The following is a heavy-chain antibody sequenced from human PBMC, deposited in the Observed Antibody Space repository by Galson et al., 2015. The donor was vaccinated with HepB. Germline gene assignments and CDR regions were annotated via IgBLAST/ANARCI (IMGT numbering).Heavy chain of an antibody. V-gene: IGHV3-30-3*01. CDR1: GFTFKTYT. CDR3: ASSRGYRSGGSCYVDAFDI. D-gene: IGHD2-15*01. Sequence: SLRLSCAASGFTFKTYTMHWVRQAPGEGLEWVAVISYDGSDKYYADSVKGRFTISRDNSKNTLYLQMNSLRGDDTAVFYCASSRGYRSGGSCYVDAFDIWGQGTMVTVSS. CDR2: ISYDGSDK. J-gene: IGHJ3*02.